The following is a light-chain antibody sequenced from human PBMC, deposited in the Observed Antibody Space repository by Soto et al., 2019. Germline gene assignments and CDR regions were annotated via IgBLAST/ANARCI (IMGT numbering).Light chain of an antibody. CDR1: KLGDKY. J-gene: IGLJ1*01. Sequence: SYELTQPPSVSVSPGQTATFTCSGDKLGDKYASWYQHKPGQSPVLVIYQDTKRPSGIPERFSGSNSGNTATLTITGTQAVDEADYYCQAWDSSTYVFGTGTKVTVL. CDR2: QDT. CDR3: QAWDSSTYV. V-gene: IGLV3-1*01.